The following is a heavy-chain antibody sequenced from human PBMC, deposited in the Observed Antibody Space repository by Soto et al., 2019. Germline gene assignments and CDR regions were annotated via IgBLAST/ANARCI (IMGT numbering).Heavy chain of an antibody. Sequence: ASVKVSCKASGYTFTSYDINWVRQATGQGLEWMGWMNPNSGNTGYAQKFQGRVTMTRNTSISTAYMELSSLRSEDTAVYYCARAIVVVPAATYYYYYGMDVWGQGTTVTVSS. CDR1: GYTFTSYD. CDR2: MNPNSGNT. V-gene: IGHV1-8*01. D-gene: IGHD2-2*01. J-gene: IGHJ6*02. CDR3: ARAIVVVPAATYYYYYGMDV.